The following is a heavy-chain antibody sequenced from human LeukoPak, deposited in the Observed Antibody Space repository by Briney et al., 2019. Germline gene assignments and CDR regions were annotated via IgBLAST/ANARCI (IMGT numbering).Heavy chain of an antibody. J-gene: IGHJ4*02. CDR3: ARDDNWGFDY. D-gene: IGHD7-27*01. Sequence: GGSLRLSCAASGFVFSDYSMNWVRQAPGKGLEWVADIRGSGSGMGYGSYYGDSVKGRFTISRDNAKTSLYLQMNSLRADDTAVHYCARDDNWGFDYWGQGALVTVSS. V-gene: IGHV3-48*04. CDR1: GFVFSDYS. CDR2: IRGSGSGM.